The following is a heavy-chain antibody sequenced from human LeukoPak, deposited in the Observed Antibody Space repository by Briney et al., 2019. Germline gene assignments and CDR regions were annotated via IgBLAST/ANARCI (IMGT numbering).Heavy chain of an antibody. V-gene: IGHV3-9*01. CDR1: GFIFDDYA. CDR3: AKDGTYSGNYYDY. CDR2: ISWNSGSI. D-gene: IGHD1-26*01. J-gene: IGHJ4*02. Sequence: HPGGSLRPSCAVSGFIFDDYAMHWVRQAPGKGLEWVSGISWNSGSIGYADSVKGRFSISRDNAKNSLYLQMNSLRAEDTALYYCAKDGTYSGNYYDYWGQGTLVTVSS.